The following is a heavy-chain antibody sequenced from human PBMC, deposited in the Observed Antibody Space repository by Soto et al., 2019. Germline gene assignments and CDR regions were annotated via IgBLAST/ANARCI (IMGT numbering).Heavy chain of an antibody. CDR1: GFSFSCYN. J-gene: IGHJ3*01. Sequence: PGGSLRLSCAASGFSFSCYNMNGVRQAPGKGLEWVSSISGDSNYIYYADSVQGRFTISRDNAKNSVYLQMNSLRAEDTAVYYCARVVYFDRSAYGLWGQGTMVTISS. CDR2: ISGDSNYI. V-gene: IGHV3-21*01. D-gene: IGHD3-22*01. CDR3: ARVVYFDRSAYGL.